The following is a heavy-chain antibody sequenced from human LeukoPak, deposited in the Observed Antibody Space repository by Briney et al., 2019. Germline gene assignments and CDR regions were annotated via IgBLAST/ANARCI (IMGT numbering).Heavy chain of an antibody. J-gene: IGHJ5*02. CDR3: AREVNYYDSSGYTNWFDP. V-gene: IGHV1-69*13. CDR1: GGTFSSYA. CDR2: IIPIFGTA. D-gene: IGHD3-22*01. Sequence: ASVKVSCKASGGTFSSYAISWVRQAPGQGLEWMGGIIPIFGTANYAQKFQGRVTITADESTSTAYMELSSLRSEDTAVYYCAREVNYYDSSGYTNWFDPWGQGTLVTVSS.